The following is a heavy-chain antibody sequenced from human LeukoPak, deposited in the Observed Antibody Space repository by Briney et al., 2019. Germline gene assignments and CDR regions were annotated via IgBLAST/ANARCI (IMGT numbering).Heavy chain of an antibody. CDR3: ARGNYYGQDY. D-gene: IGHD3-10*01. Sequence: GGSLRLSCAASGFTFSTYVVNWVRQAPGKGLEWVSTISGSGGTTYYADSVKGRFTISRDNAKNTLYLQMNSLRAEDTAVYYCARGNYYGQDYWGQGTLVTVSS. CDR2: ISGSGGTT. CDR1: GFTFSTYV. J-gene: IGHJ4*02. V-gene: IGHV3-23*01.